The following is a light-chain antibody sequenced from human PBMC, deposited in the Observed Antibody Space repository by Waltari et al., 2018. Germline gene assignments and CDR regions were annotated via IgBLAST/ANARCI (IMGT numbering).Light chain of an antibody. Sequence: QSALTQPASVSGSPGQSTPISCSRLHIDADGHQCVPWYQHHPGKAPKLIIYDDTNRPAGVTNRFSGSKSGNTASLSISGRRAEDEAVYHCCTCTSSSSYVFGGGTKVTVL. J-gene: IGLJ2*01. CDR1: HIDADGHQC. CDR2: DDT. CDR3: CTCTSSSSYV. V-gene: IGLV2-14*03.